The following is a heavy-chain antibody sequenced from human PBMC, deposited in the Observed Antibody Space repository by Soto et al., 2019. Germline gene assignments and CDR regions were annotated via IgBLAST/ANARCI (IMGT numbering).Heavy chain of an antibody. CDR3: ARQIYDSDTGPNFQYYFDS. D-gene: IGHD3-22*01. CDR2: IDPSDSQT. Sequence: GEALKISCKGSGYSFAGYWITWVRQKPGKGLEWMGRIDPSDSQTYYSPSFRGHVTISVTKSITTVFLQWSSLRASDTAMYYCARQIYDSDTGPNFQYYFDSWGQGTPVTVSS. CDR1: GYSFAGYW. V-gene: IGHV5-10-1*01. J-gene: IGHJ4*02.